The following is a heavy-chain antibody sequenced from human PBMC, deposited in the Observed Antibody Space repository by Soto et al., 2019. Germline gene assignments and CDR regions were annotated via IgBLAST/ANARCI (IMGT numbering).Heavy chain of an antibody. D-gene: IGHD2-2*01. V-gene: IGHV3-30*18. CDR1: GFTFSSYG. CDR2: ISYDGSNK. J-gene: IGHJ6*02. Sequence: PGGSLRLSCAASGFTFSSYGMHWVRQAPGKGLEWVAVISYDGSNKYYADSVKGRFTISRDNSKNTLYLQMNSLRAEDTAVYYCAKENCISTSCYAYYYYGMDVWGQGSTVSVSS. CDR3: AKENCISTSCYAYYYYGMDV.